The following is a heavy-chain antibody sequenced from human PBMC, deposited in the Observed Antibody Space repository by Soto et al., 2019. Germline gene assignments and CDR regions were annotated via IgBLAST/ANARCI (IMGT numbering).Heavy chain of an antibody. CDR2: MYSTGNT. CDR1: GGSISSYH. CDR3: AREFGDNLNYEAH. D-gene: IGHD1-7*01. V-gene: IGHV4-4*07. Sequence: AQQQESGPGLLKPLETLSLTCSVAGGSISSYHWSWIRQPAGKGLEWIGRMYSTGNTNYNHPLKRRVTVSIGTSKNLFCLRLNSVTASKSSVYDCAREFGDNLNYEAHWGQGTAVTVSS. J-gene: IGHJ4*02.